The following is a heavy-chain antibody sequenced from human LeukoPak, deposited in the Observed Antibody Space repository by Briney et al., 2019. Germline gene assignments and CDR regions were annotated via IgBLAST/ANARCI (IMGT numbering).Heavy chain of an antibody. V-gene: IGHV3-11*04. CDR1: GFTFSDYY. D-gene: IGHD3-16*01. CDR2: ISSSGSTI. J-gene: IGHJ4*02. CDR3: ARKNGDYDYVPRESYFDY. Sequence: PGGSLRLSCAASGFTFSDYYMSWIRQAPGKGLEWVSYISSSGSTIYYADSVRGRFTISRDNAKNSLYLQMNSLRAEDTAVYYCARKNGDYDYVPRESYFDYWGQGTLVTVSS.